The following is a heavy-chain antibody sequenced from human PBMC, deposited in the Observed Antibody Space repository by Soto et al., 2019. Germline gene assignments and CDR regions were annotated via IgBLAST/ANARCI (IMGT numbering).Heavy chain of an antibody. Sequence: TSETLSLTCVVSGDSISSSKWWTWVRQTPGNGLEWIGKIDHNGVANYNPSLEGRVTISKDISKNQISLKVTSVTAADSAVYYCARMNRDYYYYGMDVWGQGATVTVSS. J-gene: IGHJ6*02. CDR3: ARMNRDYYYYGMDV. CDR2: IDHNGVA. V-gene: IGHV4-4*02. CDR1: GDSISSSKW.